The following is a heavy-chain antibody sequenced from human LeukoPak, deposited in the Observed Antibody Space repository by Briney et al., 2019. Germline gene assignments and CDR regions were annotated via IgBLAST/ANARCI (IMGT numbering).Heavy chain of an antibody. CDR3: ARHGWDYPSGTYYTFDP. CDR2: LYYSGSS. CDR1: GFTFSNAW. J-gene: IGHJ5*02. Sequence: GSLRLSCAASGFTFSNAWMSWVRQAPGKGLEWIGSLYYSGSSYYNPSLKSRVTISVDTSKNQFSLRLSSVTATDTAMYYCARHGWDYPSGTYYTFDPWGQGTLVTVSS. D-gene: IGHD3-10*01. V-gene: IGHV4-39*01.